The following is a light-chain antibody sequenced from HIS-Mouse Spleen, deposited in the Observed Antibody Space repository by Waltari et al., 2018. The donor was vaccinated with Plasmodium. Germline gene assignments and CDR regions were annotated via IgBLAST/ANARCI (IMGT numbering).Light chain of an antibody. CDR2: GAS. CDR3: QQYNNWSFT. J-gene: IGKJ3*01. V-gene: IGKV3-15*01. Sequence: EIVMTQSPATLSVSPGERATLSCRASQSVSSNLAWYQQKPGHAPRLLIYGASTRANGIPARFSGSGSVTEFTLTISSLQSEDFAVYYCQQYNNWSFTFGPGTKVDIK. CDR1: QSVSSN.